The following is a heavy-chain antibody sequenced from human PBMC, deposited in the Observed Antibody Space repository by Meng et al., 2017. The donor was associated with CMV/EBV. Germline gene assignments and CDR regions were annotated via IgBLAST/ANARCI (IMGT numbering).Heavy chain of an antibody. D-gene: IGHD3-3*01. Sequence: GESLKISCAASGFTFSSYGMHWIRQAPGKGLEWVSYISSSGSTIYYADSVKGRFTISRDNAKNSLYLQMNSLRAEDTAVYYCARVSRYDFWSGIYYYYGMDVWGQGTTVTVSS. J-gene: IGHJ6*02. CDR3: ARVSRYDFWSGIYYYYGMDV. V-gene: IGHV3-48*04. CDR2: ISSSGSTI. CDR1: GFTFSSYG.